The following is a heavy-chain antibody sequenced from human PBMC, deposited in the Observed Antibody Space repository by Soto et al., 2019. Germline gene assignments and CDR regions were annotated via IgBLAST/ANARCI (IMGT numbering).Heavy chain of an antibody. CDR1: GYIFTNYW. CDR2: IFVRDSDT. V-gene: IGHV5-51*01. D-gene: IGHD3-9*01. Sequence: EVLLVQSGPVIKAPGESLTISCKGSGYIFTNYWLGWVRQMPGKGLEWMGMIFVRDSDTRFGSSMAGHVTMSADKSSLSAHLHWGSLKASDTAMYYCVRPSINGEIDYWGQGTPVTVSS. J-gene: IGHJ4*02. CDR3: VRPSINGEIDY.